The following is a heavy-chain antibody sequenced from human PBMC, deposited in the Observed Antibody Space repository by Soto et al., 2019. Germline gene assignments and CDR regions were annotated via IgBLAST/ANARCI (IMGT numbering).Heavy chain of an antibody. V-gene: IGHV5-10-1*01. Sequence: PGESLKISCKGSGYSFAGYWITWVRQKPGKGLEWMGRIDPSDSQTYYSPSFRGHVTISVTKSITTVFLQWSSLSASDTAMYYCARQRYDSDTGPNFQYYFDSWGQGTPVTVSS. J-gene: IGHJ4*02. CDR3: ARQRYDSDTGPNFQYYFDS. CDR1: GYSFAGYW. D-gene: IGHD3-22*01. CDR2: IDPSDSQT.